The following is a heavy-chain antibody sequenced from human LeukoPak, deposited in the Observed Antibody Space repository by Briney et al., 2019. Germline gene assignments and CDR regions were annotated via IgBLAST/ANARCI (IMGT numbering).Heavy chain of an antibody. CDR2: IYSGGTT. CDR1: GFTVSSKY. D-gene: IGHD6-19*01. J-gene: IGHJ5*02. V-gene: IGHV3-66*01. Sequence: GGSLRLSCAASGFTVSSKYMSWVRQAPGKGQEWVAVIYSGGTTNYADSVKGRFTMSRDNSKNSLYLQMNSLRAEDTAVYYCVRMVSGWPNWIDPWGQGTQFTVSS. CDR3: VRMVSGWPNWIDP.